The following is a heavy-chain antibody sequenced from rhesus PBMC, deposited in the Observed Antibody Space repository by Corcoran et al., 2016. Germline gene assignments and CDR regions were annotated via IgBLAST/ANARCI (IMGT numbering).Heavy chain of an antibody. CDR2: IDPSDSDT. CDR1: GYSFTSYW. Sequence: EVQLVQSGAEVKRPGESLKISCKTSGYSFTSYWISWVRQMPGKGLEWMGAIDPSDSDTRYSPSFQGQVTSSAEKSISTAYLQWSSLKASDTATYYGAKERIAAAAYYYGLDSWGQGVVVTVSS. J-gene: IGHJ6*01. D-gene: IGHD6-25*01. V-gene: IGHV5-2*01. CDR3: AKERIAAAAYYYGLDS.